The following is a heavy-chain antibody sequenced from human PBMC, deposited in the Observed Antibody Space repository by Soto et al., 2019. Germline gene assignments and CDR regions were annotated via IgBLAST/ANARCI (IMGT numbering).Heavy chain of an antibody. CDR1: GYSFTSYW. D-gene: IGHD6-13*01. J-gene: IGHJ6*02. Sequence: PGESLKISCKGSGYSFTSYWIGWVRQMPGKGLEWMGIIYPGDSDTRYSPSFQGQVTISADKSISTAYLQWSSLKASDTAMYYCARTAATGKSYSGMHVCGPGPTLTVSS. CDR2: IYPGDSDT. V-gene: IGHV5-51*01. CDR3: ARTAATGKSYSGMHV.